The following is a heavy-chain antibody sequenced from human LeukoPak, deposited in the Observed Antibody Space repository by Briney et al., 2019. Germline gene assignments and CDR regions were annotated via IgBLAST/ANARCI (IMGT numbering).Heavy chain of an antibody. V-gene: IGHV3-7*01. CDR1: GFTFSSYR. CDR3: AKSSGWFLDY. D-gene: IGHD6-19*01. J-gene: IGHJ4*02. Sequence: PGGSLRLSCAASGFTFSSYRMNWVRQAPGKGLAWVASIKQGESERYYVGSVNGRFTISRDNAKNPLYLQMSSLRDEDTAVYYCAKSSGWFLDYWGQGTLVTVSS. CDR2: IKQGESER.